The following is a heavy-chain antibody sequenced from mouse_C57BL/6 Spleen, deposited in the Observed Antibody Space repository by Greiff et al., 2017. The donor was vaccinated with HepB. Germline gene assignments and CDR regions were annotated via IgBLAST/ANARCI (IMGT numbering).Heavy chain of an antibody. CDR2: INPSSGYT. CDR1: GYTFTSYW. J-gene: IGHJ2*01. D-gene: IGHD1-1*01. V-gene: IGHV1-7*01. Sequence: QVQLQQPGAELAKPGASVKLSCKASGYTFTSYWMHWVKQRPGQGLEWIGYINPSSGYTKYNQKFKDKATLTADKSSSTDYLQLSSLTYEDSAVYYCSISYCSSSFDYWGQGTTLTVSS. CDR3: SISYCSSSFDY.